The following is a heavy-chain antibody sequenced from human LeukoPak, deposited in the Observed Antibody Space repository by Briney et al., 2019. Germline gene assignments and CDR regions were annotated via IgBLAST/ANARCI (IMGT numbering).Heavy chain of an antibody. J-gene: IGHJ6*03. CDR2: ISSSGSTI. D-gene: IGHD2-2*01. CDR3: ARDGHVVPAAMGYYYYYMDV. Sequence: GGSLRLSCAASGFTFSDYYMSWIRQAPGKGLEWVSYISSSGSTIYYADSVKGRLTISRDNAKNSLYLQMNSLRAEDTAVYYCARDGHVVPAAMGYYYYYMDVWGKGTTVTISS. CDR1: GFTFSDYY. V-gene: IGHV3-11*01.